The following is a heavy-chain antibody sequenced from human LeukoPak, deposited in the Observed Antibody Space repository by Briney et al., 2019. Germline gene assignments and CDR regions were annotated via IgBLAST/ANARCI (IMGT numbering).Heavy chain of an antibody. Sequence: GGSLRLSCAASGFTLSNYDMIWVRQAPGRGLEWVSGLRESGGGTYYADSVKGRFTISRDNSKNTLYLQMNSLRTEDTATYYCAKSFDRGFRAFDCWGQGTLVTVSS. V-gene: IGHV3-23*01. D-gene: IGHD3-9*01. CDR1: GFTLSNYD. CDR3: AKSFDRGFRAFDC. CDR2: LRESGGGT. J-gene: IGHJ4*02.